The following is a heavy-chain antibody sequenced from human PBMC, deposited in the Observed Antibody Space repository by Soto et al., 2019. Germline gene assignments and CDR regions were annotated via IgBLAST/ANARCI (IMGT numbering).Heavy chain of an antibody. CDR1: GYHFPLYA. CDR2: NSPLLSLS. J-gene: IGHJ4*03. CDR3: ESSYGSGYRAFDY. D-gene: IGHD3-10*01. Sequence: QVQLSRSEAEVKTSGWSARVSCKSSGYHFPLYALLWARQPPGLGSETTGRNSPLLSLSNYAQRFQGRVTMTADKSTSTAYMELSSLRSEATAMYYCESSYGSGYRAFDYWGHGALVTVSS. V-gene: IGHV1-69*04.